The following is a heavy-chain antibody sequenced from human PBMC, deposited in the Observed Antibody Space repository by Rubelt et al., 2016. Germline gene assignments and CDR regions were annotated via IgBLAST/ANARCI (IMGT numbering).Heavy chain of an antibody. Sequence: EVQLVESGGGLVQPGGSLRLSCAASGFTFSSYAMSWVRQAPGKGLEWVSAISGSGGSTYYADSVKGRFTISRDNSKKTLVRQMNSLRAEDTVVYYCAKDTAMEFDYYGMDVWGQGATVSVSS. V-gene: IGHV3-23*04. CDR1: GFTFSSYA. CDR2: ISGSGGST. CDR3: AKDTAMEFDYYGMDV. D-gene: IGHD5-18*01. J-gene: IGHJ6*02.